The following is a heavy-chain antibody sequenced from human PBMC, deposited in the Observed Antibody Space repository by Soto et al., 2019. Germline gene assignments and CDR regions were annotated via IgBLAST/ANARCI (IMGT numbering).Heavy chain of an antibody. J-gene: IGHJ3*02. CDR1: GYSFTSYW. CDR3: ARRYYYDSSGYDLHAFDI. CDR2: IYPGDSDT. D-gene: IGHD3-22*01. V-gene: IGHV5-51*01. Sequence: GESLKISCKGSGYSFTSYWIGWVRQMPGKGLEWMGIIYPGDSDTRYSPSFQGQVTISADKSISTAYLKWSSLKASDTAMYYCARRYYYDSSGYDLHAFDIWGQGTMVTVSS.